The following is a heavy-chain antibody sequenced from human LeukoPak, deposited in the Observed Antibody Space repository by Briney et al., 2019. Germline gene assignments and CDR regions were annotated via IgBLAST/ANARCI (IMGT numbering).Heavy chain of an antibody. V-gene: IGHV4-31*03. CDR1: GGSISSGGYY. CDR3: ARENRRYSPYYYYYYMDV. CDR2: IYYSGST. J-gene: IGHJ6*03. D-gene: IGHD1-1*01. Sequence: SETLSLTCTVSGGSISSGGYYWSWIRQHPGKGLEWIGYIYYSGSTYYNPSLKSRVTISVDTSKNQFSLKLSSVTAADTAVYYCARENRRYSPYYYYYYMDVSGKGTTVTVSS.